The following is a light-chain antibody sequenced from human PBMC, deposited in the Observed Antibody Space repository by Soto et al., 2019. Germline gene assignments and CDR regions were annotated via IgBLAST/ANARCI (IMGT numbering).Light chain of an antibody. J-gene: IGLJ2*01. Sequence: QSALTQPASVSGSPGQSITISCTGTSSDIGAYNYVSWFQQHPDKVPKLMIYEVSNRPSGVSNRFSGSKSGNTASLTISGLRAEDEADYYCSSYTTSSTVVFGGGTKLTVL. CDR2: EVS. V-gene: IGLV2-14*01. CDR1: SSDIGAYNY. CDR3: SSYTTSSTVV.